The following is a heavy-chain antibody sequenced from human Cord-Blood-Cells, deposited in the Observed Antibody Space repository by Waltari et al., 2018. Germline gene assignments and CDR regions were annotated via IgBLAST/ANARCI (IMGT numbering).Heavy chain of an antibody. CDR2: IYYSGST. Sequence: QVQLQESGPGLVKPSETLSLTCTVSGGSISSYSWSWIRQPPGKGLEWIGYIYYSGSTNYNPSLKSRVTISVDTSKNQFSLKLSSVTAADTAVYYCARWGGQFDYWGQGTLVTVSS. D-gene: IGHD3-16*01. CDR1: GGSISSYS. J-gene: IGHJ4*02. V-gene: IGHV4-59*01. CDR3: ARWGGQFDY.